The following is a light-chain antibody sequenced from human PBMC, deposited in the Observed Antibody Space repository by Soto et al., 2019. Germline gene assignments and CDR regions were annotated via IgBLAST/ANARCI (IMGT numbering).Light chain of an antibody. J-gene: IGKJ4*01. CDR2: GAS. Sequence: EIVLTQSPGTLSLSPGERATLSCRASQSVSNTYLAWYQQKPGQAPRLLIFGASNRATGIPDRFSCRGSGTDFTLTITRLEREDFAVYYCQQYGRSPLTFGGGTKVDIK. CDR3: QQYGRSPLT. V-gene: IGKV3-20*01. CDR1: QSVSNTY.